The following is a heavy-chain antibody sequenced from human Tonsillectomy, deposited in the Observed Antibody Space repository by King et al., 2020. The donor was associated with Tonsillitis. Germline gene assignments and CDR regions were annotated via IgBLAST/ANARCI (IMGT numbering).Heavy chain of an antibody. CDR1: GVIFSNAW. Sequence: VQLVESGGGLVKPGGSLRLSCAASGVIFSNAWMPWVRQAPGKGLEWVGRIKSNTDGGTTDNPEPVKGRSTIPRDDSKNTLYLQMNSLKTEDTAVYYCTTGPQWLVLVGYWGQGTLVTVSS. CDR3: TTGPQWLVLVGY. CDR2: IKSNTDGGTT. D-gene: IGHD6-19*01. J-gene: IGHJ4*02. V-gene: IGHV3-15*01.